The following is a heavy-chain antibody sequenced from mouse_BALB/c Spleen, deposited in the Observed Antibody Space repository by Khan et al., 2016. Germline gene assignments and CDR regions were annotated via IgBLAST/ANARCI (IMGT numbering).Heavy chain of an antibody. CDR2: IDPANVNT. V-gene: IGHV14-3*02. Sequence: VQLKQSGAELVKPGASVKLSCTASGFNIKDTYMHWVKQRLEQGLEWIGRIDPANVNTKYDPKFQGKATRIADSSSNTSYLQLSSLTSEDTAAYYCTREGYYPYWGQGTTLTVST. CDR3: TREGYYPY. CDR1: GFNIKDTY. J-gene: IGHJ2*01. D-gene: IGHD2-3*01.